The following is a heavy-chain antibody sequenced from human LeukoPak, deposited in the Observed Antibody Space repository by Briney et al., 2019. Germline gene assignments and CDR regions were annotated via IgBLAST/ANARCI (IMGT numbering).Heavy chain of an antibody. J-gene: IGHJ4*02. D-gene: IGHD2-2*02. V-gene: IGHV3-33*01. CDR1: GFTFSSYG. CDR3: ARDSKGYCSSTSCYTLY. Sequence: GGSLRLSCAASGFTFSSYGMHWVRQAPGKGLEWVAVIWYDGSNKYYADSVKGRFTISRDNSKNTLYLQMNSLRAEDTAVYYCARDSKGYCSSTSCYTLYWGQGTLVTVSS. CDR2: IWYDGSNK.